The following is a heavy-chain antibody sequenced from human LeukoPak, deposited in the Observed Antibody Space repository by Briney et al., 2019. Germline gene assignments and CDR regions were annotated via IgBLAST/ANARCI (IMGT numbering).Heavy chain of an antibody. J-gene: IGHJ5*02. D-gene: IGHD3-3*01. V-gene: IGHV3-30-3*01. CDR2: ISYEGSNK. Sequence: GGSLRLSCPAPGFTFSSYPMHWVPQAPGKGLEWVAVISYEGSNKYYADSVKGRFTISRDNSKNTLYLQMNSLRAEDTAVYYCAREDTYYDFWSGYYNWFDPWGQGTLVTVSS. CDR3: AREDTYYDFWSGYYNWFDP. CDR1: GFTFSSYP.